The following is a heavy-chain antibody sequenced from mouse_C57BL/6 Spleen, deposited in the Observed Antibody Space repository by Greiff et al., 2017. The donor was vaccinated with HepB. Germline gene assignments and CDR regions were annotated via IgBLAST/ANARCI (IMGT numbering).Heavy chain of an antibody. CDR3: ARTLSYYLDY. J-gene: IGHJ2*01. CDR2: IDPEDGET. Sequence: QLQQSGAELVKPGASVKLSCTASGFNIKDYYMHWVKQRTEQGLEWIGRIDPEDGETKYAPTFQGKATITADTSSNTAYLRLSSLTSEDTAVYYCARTLSYYLDYWGQGTTLTVSS. V-gene: IGHV14-2*01. CDR1: GFNIKDYY.